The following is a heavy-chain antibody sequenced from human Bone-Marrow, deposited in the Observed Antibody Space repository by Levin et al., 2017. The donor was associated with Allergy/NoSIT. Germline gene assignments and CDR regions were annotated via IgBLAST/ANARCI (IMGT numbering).Heavy chain of an antibody. V-gene: IGHV4-59*01. CDR1: RGSISTYH. CDR3: ARGPSYGSSWAYYFAS. J-gene: IGHJ4*02. CDR2: IYKGGST. D-gene: IGHD6-13*01. Sequence: SETLSLTCTVSRGSISTYHWSWIRQPPGKALEWIGYIYKGGSTNYNSSLRSRVTMSLDMSKNQFSLKVNSVTAADTAVYYCARGPSYGSSWAYYFASWGQGTLVTVSP.